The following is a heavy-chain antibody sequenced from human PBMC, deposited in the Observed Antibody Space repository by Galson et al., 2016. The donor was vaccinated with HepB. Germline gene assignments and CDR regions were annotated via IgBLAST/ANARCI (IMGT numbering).Heavy chain of an antibody. D-gene: IGHD1-1*01. CDR3: AREWRQLAGGWFDP. Sequence: SLRLSCAGSGFAFNKYGMHWIRQAPGKGLEWVAFIWYDGSGQYYSDSVKGRFTISRDNSRNTLSLQMNSLRAEDTATYYCAREWRQLAGGWFDPWGQGALVIVSS. V-gene: IGHV3-33*01. CDR2: IWYDGSGQ. CDR1: GFAFNKYG. J-gene: IGHJ5*02.